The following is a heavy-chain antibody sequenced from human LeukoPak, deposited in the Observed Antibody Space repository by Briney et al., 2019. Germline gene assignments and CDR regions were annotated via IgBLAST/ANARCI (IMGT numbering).Heavy chain of an antibody. CDR1: GFTFSSYG. CDR3: GKGGSSSWDYFDY. D-gene: IGHD6-13*01. CDR2: ISGSGGST. Sequence: GGSLRLSCAASGFTFSSYGMSRVRQAPGKGLEWVSAISGSGGSTYYADSVKGRFTISRDNSKNTLYLQMNSLRVEDTAVYYCGKGGSSSWDYFDYWGQGTLVTVSS. J-gene: IGHJ4*02. V-gene: IGHV3-23*01.